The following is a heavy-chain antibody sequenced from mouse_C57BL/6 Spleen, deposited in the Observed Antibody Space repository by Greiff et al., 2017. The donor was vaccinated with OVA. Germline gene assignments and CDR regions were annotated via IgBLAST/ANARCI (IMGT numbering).Heavy chain of an antibody. J-gene: IGHJ2*01. Sequence: QVQLKQPGAELVRPGSSVKLSCKASGYTFTSYWMDWVKQRPGQGLEWIGNIYPSDSETHYNQKFKDKATLTVDKSSSTAYMQLSSLTSEDSAVYYCARNYGSSSPYYFDYWGQGTTLTVSS. CDR1: GYTFTSYW. V-gene: IGHV1-61*01. CDR3: ARNYGSSSPYYFDY. D-gene: IGHD1-1*01. CDR2: IYPSDSET.